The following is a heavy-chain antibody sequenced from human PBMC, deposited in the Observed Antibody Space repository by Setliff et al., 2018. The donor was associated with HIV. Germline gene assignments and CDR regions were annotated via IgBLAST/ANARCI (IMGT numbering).Heavy chain of an antibody. V-gene: IGHV3-21*01. CDR1: GFKFHNYG. J-gene: IGHJ4*03. CDR3: TRVGSSGWTPFDS. CDR2: ISGSSVFI. Sequence: GGSLRLSCAASGFKFHNYGMNWVRQAQGKGPEWVSSISGSSVFIFYADSVKGRFTISRDDAKNSLYLQRNSLRADDTAVYYCTRVGSSGWTPFDSWGQGTTFTVSS. D-gene: IGHD6-19*01.